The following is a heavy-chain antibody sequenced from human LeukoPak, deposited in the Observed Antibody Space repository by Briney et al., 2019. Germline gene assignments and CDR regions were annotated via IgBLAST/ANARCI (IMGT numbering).Heavy chain of an antibody. V-gene: IGHV4-59*01. D-gene: IGHD2-15*01. CDR2: IYYSGST. J-gene: IGHJ4*02. CDR1: GGSISSYY. Sequence: PSETLSLTCTVSGGSISSYYWSWIRQPPGKGLEWIGYIYYSGSTNYNPSLKSRVTISVDTSKNQFSLKLSSVTPADTAVYYCARGVVAAPQTFDYWGQGTLVTVSS. CDR3: ARGVVAAPQTFDY.